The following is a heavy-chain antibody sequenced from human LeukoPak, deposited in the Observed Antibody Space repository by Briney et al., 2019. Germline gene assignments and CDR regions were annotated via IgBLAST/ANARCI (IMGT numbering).Heavy chain of an antibody. V-gene: IGHV5-51*01. J-gene: IGHJ4*02. Sequence: PGESLKISCKGSGYSLSNYWIGWVRQMRGKGLELMGIIYPGDSDTRYSPSFQGQVTISADTSISTAYLQWSSLKASDTAMYYCAGLYYDFWSGAGAPYYFDYWGQGTLVTVSS. D-gene: IGHD3-3*01. CDR2: IYPGDSDT. CDR1: GYSLSNYW. CDR3: AGLYYDFWSGAGAPYYFDY.